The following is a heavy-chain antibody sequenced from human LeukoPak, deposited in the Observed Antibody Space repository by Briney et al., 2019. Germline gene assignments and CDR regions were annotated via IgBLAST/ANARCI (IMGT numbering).Heavy chain of an antibody. CDR3: ARAGLYGGNSGAFDI. J-gene: IGHJ3*02. CDR1: GYTLTELS. CDR2: FDPEDGET. Sequence: ASVKVSCKVSGYTLTELSMHWVRQAPGKGLEWMGGFDPEDGETIYAQKFQGRVTMTEDTSTDTAYMELSSLRSDDTAVYYCARAGLYGGNSGAFDIWGQGTMVTVSS. D-gene: IGHD4-23*01. V-gene: IGHV1-24*01.